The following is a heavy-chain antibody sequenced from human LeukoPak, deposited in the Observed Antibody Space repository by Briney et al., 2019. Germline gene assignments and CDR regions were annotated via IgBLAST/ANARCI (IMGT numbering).Heavy chain of an antibody. D-gene: IGHD1-26*01. J-gene: IGHJ3*02. V-gene: IGHV1-69*06. Sequence: GASVKVSCKASRGTFSNYAISWVRQAPGQGLEWMGGIIPIFGTANYAEKFRGRVTITADKSTSTAYMELSSLRSEDTAVYYCARDRVGASPGRDTFDIWAQETLVTVSS. CDR3: ARDRVGASPGRDTFDI. CDR2: IIPIFGTA. CDR1: RGTFSNYA.